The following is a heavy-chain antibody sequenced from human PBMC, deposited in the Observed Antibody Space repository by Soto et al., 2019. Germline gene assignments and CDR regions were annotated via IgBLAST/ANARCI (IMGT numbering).Heavy chain of an antibody. CDR2: ISGSDSST. D-gene: IGHD5-12*01. Sequence: EVQLLESGGGLVQPGGSLRLSCAASGFTFSSYAMNWVRQAPGKGLEWVSVISGSDSSTYYADSVKGRFTISRDNSKNTLYVQMNSLRAEDTAIYYCAKAISGYNTPLDHGGQGTRFTVSS. J-gene: IGHJ4*02. CDR3: AKAISGYNTPLDH. CDR1: GFTFSSYA. V-gene: IGHV3-23*01.